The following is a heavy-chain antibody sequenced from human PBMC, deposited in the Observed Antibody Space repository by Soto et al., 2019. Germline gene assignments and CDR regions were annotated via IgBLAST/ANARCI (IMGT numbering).Heavy chain of an antibody. Sequence: PSETLSLTCAVYGGSFSGYYWSWIRQPPGKGLEWIGEINHSGSTNYNPSLKSRVTISVDTSKNQFSLRLSSVTAADTAVYFCARLPGYCSGNSCRIDYWGQGTLVTVSS. CDR3: ARLPGYCSGNSCRIDY. CDR1: GGSFSGYY. CDR2: INHSGST. V-gene: IGHV4-34*01. J-gene: IGHJ4*02. D-gene: IGHD2-15*01.